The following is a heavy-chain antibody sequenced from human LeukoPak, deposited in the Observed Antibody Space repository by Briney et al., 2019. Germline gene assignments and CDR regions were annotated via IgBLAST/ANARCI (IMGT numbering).Heavy chain of an antibody. V-gene: IGHV1-2*02. CDR3: ARDALYSSGWYDY. CDR2: INPNSGGT. D-gene: IGHD6-19*01. J-gene: IGHJ4*02. Sequence: ASVKVSCKASGYTFTTYGISWVRQAPGQGLEWMGWINPNSGGTNYAQKFQGRVTMTRDTSISTAYMELSRLRSDDTAVYYCARDALYSSGWYDYWGQGTLVTVSS. CDR1: GYTFTTYG.